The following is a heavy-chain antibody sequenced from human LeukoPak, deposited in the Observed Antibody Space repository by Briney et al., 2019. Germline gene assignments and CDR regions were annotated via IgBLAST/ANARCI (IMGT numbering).Heavy chain of an antibody. CDR2: IYTSGST. V-gene: IGHV4-61*02. CDR1: GGSISSGSYY. CDR3: AREKYSSSWYEVRWFDP. Sequence: PSETLSLTCTVSGGSISSGSYYWSWIRQPAGKGLEWIGRIYTSGSTNYNPSLKSRVTISVDTSKNQFSLKLSSVTAADTAVYYCAREKYSSSWYEVRWFDPWGQGTLVTVSS. J-gene: IGHJ5*02. D-gene: IGHD6-13*01.